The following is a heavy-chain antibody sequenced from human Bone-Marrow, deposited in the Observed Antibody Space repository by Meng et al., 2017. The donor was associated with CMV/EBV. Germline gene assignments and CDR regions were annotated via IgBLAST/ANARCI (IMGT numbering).Heavy chain of an antibody. CDR3: VRVRGSSFDFDA. CDR2: SRNKPNSYTT. J-gene: IGHJ4*02. D-gene: IGHD6-13*01. CDR1: GFTFSDHY. V-gene: IGHV3-72*01. Sequence: GGPLRLSCEASGFTFSDHYMDWVRQAPGKGPEWVGRSRNKPNSYTTEYAASVKGRFTISRDDSKNSMYRQMTSLKTEDTARYYGVRVRGSSFDFDAWGPGTLVTVSS.